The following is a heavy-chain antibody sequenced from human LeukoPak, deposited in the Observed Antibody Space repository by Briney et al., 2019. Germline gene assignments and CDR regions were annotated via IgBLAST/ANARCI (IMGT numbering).Heavy chain of an antibody. CDR3: ARGSGSGSSWDLYYYYGMDV. D-gene: IGHD6-13*01. CDR1: GYTFTSYY. Sequence: SVKVSCKASGYTFTSYYMHWVRQAPGQGLEWMGGIIPIFGTANYAQKFQGRVTITADESTSTAYMELSSLRSEDTAVYYCARGSGSGSSWDLYYYYGMDVWGQGTTVTVSS. V-gene: IGHV1-69*13. J-gene: IGHJ6*02. CDR2: IIPIFGTA.